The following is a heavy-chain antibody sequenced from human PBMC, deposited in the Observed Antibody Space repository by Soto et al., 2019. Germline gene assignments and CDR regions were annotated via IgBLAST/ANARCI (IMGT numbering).Heavy chain of an antibody. CDR2: ISSSSGII. D-gene: IGHD7-27*01. J-gene: IGHJ4*02. V-gene: IGHV3-48*01. CDR1: GFTFSTYS. Sequence: EVQLVESGGGLVQPGGSLRLSCAASGFTFSTYSMNWVRQAPGKGLEWVSYISSSSGIIYYADSVRGRFIISRDNAKNSLYLQMNSLRAEDTAVYYCGRDELGIGKIDYWGQGTLVTASS. CDR3: GRDELGIGKIDY.